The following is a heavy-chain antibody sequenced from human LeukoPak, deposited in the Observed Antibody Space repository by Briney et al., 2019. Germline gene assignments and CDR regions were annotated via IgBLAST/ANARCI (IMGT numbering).Heavy chain of an antibody. CDR1: GFTFSSYW. D-gene: IGHD6-13*01. CDR3: ASRGNVAAAGTFDI. V-gene: IGHV3-74*01. CDR2: INSDGSST. Sequence: GGSLRLSCAASGFTFSSYWMHWVRQAPGKGLVWVSRINSDGSSTSYADSVKGRFTISRDNSKNTLYVQMKSLRAEDTAVYYCASRGNVAAAGTFDIWGQGTMVTVSS. J-gene: IGHJ3*02.